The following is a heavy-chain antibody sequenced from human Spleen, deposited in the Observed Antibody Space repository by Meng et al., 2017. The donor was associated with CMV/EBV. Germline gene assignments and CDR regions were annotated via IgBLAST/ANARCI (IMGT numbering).Heavy chain of an antibody. J-gene: IGHJ5*02. CDR3: ARLYSSGTSWFDP. D-gene: IGHD2-15*01. CDR2: IYYSGSP. CDR1: GGSVRSGSYY. V-gene: IGHV4-61*01. Sequence: VPGGSVRSGSYYWSWIRQPPGKGLEWIGYIYYSGSPNYNPSLKSRVTMSADTSKNQFSLKLISVTAADTAVYYCARLYSSGTSWFDPWGQGILVTVSS.